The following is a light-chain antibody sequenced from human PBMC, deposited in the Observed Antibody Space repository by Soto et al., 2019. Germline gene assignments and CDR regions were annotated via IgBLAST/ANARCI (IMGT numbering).Light chain of an antibody. V-gene: IGLV1-40*01. CDR3: QSYDSSVV. CDR1: SSNIGAGYD. Sequence: QLVLTQPPSVSGAPGQRVTISCTGSSSNIGAGYDVHWYQQLPGTAPKLLIYGNNNRPSGVPDRFSGSKSGTSASLAITGLQAEDEADYYCQSYDSSVVFGGGTKVTVL. J-gene: IGLJ2*01. CDR2: GNN.